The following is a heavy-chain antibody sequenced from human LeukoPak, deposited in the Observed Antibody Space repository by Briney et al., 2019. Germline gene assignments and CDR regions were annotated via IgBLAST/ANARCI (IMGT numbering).Heavy chain of an antibody. CDR3: ARDRGGGDSNWFDP. CDR2: INHSGST. Sequence: PSETLSLTCAVYGGSFSGYYWSWIRQPPGKGLEWIGEINHSGSTNYNPSLKSRVTISVDTSKNQFSLKLSSVTAADTAVYYCARDRGGGDSNWFDPWGQGTLVIVSS. D-gene: IGHD2-21*02. V-gene: IGHV4-34*01. J-gene: IGHJ5*02. CDR1: GGSFSGYY.